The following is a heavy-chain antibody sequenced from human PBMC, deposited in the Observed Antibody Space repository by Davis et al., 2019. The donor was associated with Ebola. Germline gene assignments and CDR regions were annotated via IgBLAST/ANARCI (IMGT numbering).Heavy chain of an antibody. CDR1: GFTFSSYS. CDR2: ISSTSSYI. CDR3: ASDRDVDTALFTGPYYFDY. J-gene: IGHJ4*02. D-gene: IGHD5-18*01. Sequence: GESLKISCAASGFTFSSYSMTWVRQAPGKGLEWVSSISSTSSYIFYADSVKGRFTISRDNAKNSLYLQMNSLRAEAAAVYYCASDRDVDTALFTGPYYFDYWGQGTLVTVSS. V-gene: IGHV3-21*01.